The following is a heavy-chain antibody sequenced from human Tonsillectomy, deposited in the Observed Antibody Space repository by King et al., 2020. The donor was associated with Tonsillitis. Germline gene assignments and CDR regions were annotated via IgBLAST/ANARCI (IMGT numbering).Heavy chain of an antibody. CDR3: AQLKTSLTFMEGGFDY. D-gene: IGHD2/OR15-2a*01. V-gene: IGHV4-61*02. CDR1: GGSIRSGTYY. Sequence: QLQESGPGLVKPSQTLSLTCAVSGGSIRSGTYYWSWIRQPAGKGLEWIGHVYTSGSTNHNPSPKSRVTMSVDTSKNPFPLKLDSVTAADTAPYSCAQLKTSLTFMEGGFDYGARESWSPSPQ. CDR2: VYTSGST. J-gene: IGHJ4*02.